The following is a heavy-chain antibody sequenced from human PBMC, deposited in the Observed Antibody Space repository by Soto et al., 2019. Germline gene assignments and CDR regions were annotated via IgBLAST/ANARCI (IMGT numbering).Heavy chain of an antibody. CDR3: ARILSDCSSTSCIPDLDYYYGMDV. V-gene: IGHV1-69*06. Sequence: GASVKVSCKASGGTFSSYAISWVRQAPGQGLEWMGGVIPIFGTANYAQKFQGRVTITADKSTSTAYMELSSLRSEDTAVYYCARILSDCSSTSCIPDLDYYYGMDVWGQGTTVTVSS. CDR2: VIPIFGTA. J-gene: IGHJ6*02. CDR1: GGTFSSYA. D-gene: IGHD2-2*01.